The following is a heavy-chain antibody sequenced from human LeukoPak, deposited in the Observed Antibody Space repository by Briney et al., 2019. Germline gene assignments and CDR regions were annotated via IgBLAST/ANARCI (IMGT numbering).Heavy chain of an antibody. V-gene: IGHV3-66*02. CDR3: ARDYYGP. CDR1: GFTVSGNY. Sequence: GGSLRLSCAASGFTVSGNYMSWVRQAPGKGLEWLSVIHRGGNTSYVDSVKGRFTISRDNSKNTLFLQMNSLRVEDTAVYYCARDYYGPWGQGTLVTVSS. J-gene: IGHJ5*02. CDR2: IHRGGNT. D-gene: IGHD3-22*01.